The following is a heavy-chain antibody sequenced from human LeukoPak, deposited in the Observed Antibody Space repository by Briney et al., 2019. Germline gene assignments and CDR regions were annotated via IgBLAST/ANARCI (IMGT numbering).Heavy chain of an antibody. D-gene: IGHD5-18*01. Sequence: SQTLSLTCTVSGGSISSGGYYWSWIRQHPGKGLEWIGYIYYSGSTYYNPSLKSRVTISVDTSKNQFSLKLSSVTAADTAVYYCARDPAMAAYYYGMDVWGQGTTVTVSS. CDR1: GGSISSGGYY. CDR3: ARDPAMAAYYYGMDV. J-gene: IGHJ6*02. CDR2: IYYSGST. V-gene: IGHV4-31*03.